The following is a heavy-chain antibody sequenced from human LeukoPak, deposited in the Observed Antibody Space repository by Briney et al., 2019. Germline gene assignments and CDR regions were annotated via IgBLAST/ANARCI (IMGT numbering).Heavy chain of an antibody. CDR3: ARRVKGGYEGWFDP. V-gene: IGHV4-38-2*01. Sequence: PSETLSLTCAVSGYSISSGYYWGWIRQPPGKGLEWIGSIYHSGSTYYNPSLKSRVTISVDTSKNQFSLKLSSVTAADTAVYYCARRVKGGYEGWFDPWGQGTLLTVSS. D-gene: IGHD5-12*01. CDR1: GYSISSGYY. CDR2: IYHSGST. J-gene: IGHJ5*02.